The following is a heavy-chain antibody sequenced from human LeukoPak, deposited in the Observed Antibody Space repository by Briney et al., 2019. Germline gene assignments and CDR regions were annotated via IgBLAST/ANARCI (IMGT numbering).Heavy chain of an antibody. CDR3: ARGPNYGDSFPNWYFDL. Sequence: PGGSLRLSCAASGFTFSSYGMNWVRQAPGKGLEWVAFIRYDGSNKYYADSVKGRFTFSRDNSKSTLYLQMISLRAEDTAVYYCARGPNYGDSFPNWYFDLWGRGTLVTVSS. CDR2: IRYDGSNK. D-gene: IGHD4-17*01. J-gene: IGHJ2*01. CDR1: GFTFSSYG. V-gene: IGHV3-30*02.